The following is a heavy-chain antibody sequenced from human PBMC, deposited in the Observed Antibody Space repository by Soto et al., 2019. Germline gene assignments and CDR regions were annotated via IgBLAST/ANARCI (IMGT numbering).Heavy chain of an antibody. J-gene: IGHJ6*02. CDR1: GYRFSNYW. V-gene: IGHV5-51*01. CDR2: IYGSDSDT. CDR3: ARHVDYYYSMDV. Sequence: GESLKISCKGSGYRFSNYWIGWVRQKPGKGLEWMGIIYGSDSDTRYSPSFQGQVTVSADKSTNTAYLQWSSLKASDTAIYYCARHVDYYYSMDVWGQGTTVTVS. D-gene: IGHD2-15*01.